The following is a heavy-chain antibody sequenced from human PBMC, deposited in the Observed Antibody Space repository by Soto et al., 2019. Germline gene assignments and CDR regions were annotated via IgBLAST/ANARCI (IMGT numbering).Heavy chain of an antibody. CDR1: GFTFSSYA. V-gene: IGHV3-23*01. J-gene: IGHJ3*02. CDR2: ISGSGGST. D-gene: IGHD3-10*01. Sequence: PGGSLRLSCAASGFTFSSYAMSWVRQAHGKGLEWVSAISGSGGSTYYADSVKGRFTISRDNSKNTLYLQMNSLRAEDTAVYYCAKGPSYGSGSYDAFDIWGQGTMVTVSS. CDR3: AKGPSYGSGSYDAFDI.